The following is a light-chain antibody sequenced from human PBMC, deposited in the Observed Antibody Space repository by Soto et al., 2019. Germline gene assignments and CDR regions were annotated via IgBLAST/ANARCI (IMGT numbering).Light chain of an antibody. CDR1: SSDVGGYNY. CDR3: SSYTSSITYV. CDR2: DVS. J-gene: IGLJ1*01. Sequence: QSVLTQPASVSGSPGQSITISCTGTSSDVGGYNYVSWYQHHPGKAPKLMIYDVSNRPSGVSNRFSGSKSGNTASLTISGLQGEDEAEYYCSSYTSSITYVFGTWTKLTVL. V-gene: IGLV2-14*03.